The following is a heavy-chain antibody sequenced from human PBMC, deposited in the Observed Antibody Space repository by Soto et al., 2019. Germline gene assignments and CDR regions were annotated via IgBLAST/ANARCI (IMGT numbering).Heavy chain of an antibody. D-gene: IGHD1-26*01. CDR2: VHYGGST. CDR3: ARWDSHFDP. V-gene: IGHV4-4*02. J-gene: IGHJ5*02. Sequence: QVQLQESGPGLVEPSGTLSLTCAVSSGSISTIYWWSWVHQPPGKGLEWIGQVHYGGSTNYNPSLKSRFTLSVDKSNNQCSLRLDSVTAADTAVYYCARWDSHFDPWGQGILVTVSS. CDR1: SGSISTIYW.